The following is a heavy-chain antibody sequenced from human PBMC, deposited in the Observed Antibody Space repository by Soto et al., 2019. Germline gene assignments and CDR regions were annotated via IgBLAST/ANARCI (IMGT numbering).Heavy chain of an antibody. J-gene: IGHJ6*02. CDR3: ASIPSRPADYYYGMDV. CDR2: IDPSDSYT. CDR1: GYSFTSYW. D-gene: IGHD2-2*01. V-gene: IGHV5-10-1*01. Sequence: PRESLKISCKGSGYSFTSYWISWVRQMPGKGLEWMGRIDPSDSYTNYSPSFQGHVTISADKSISTAYLQWSSLKASDTAMYYCASIPSRPADYYYGMDVWGQGTTVIVSS.